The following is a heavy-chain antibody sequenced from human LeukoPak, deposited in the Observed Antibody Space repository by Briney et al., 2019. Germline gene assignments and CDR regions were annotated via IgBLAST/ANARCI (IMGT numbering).Heavy chain of an antibody. V-gene: IGHV3-74*01. J-gene: IGHJ4*02. CDR1: GFTFSTYW. CDR2: INYDGTDT. Sequence: VGSLRLACAASGFTFSTYWMHWVRQAAGKWPVLGSLINYDGTDTVYTYSLRGRFTISRDNAKNTLYLQIISARAEATVVYYCARDGVSTVDFDFWGLGTLVTVS. D-gene: IGHD1-14*01. CDR3: ARDGVSTVDFDF.